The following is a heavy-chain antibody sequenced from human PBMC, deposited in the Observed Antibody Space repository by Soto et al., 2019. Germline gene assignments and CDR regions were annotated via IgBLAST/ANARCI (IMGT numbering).Heavy chain of an antibody. Sequence: ASVKVSCKASGYTFTGYYMHWVRQAPGQGLEWMGWINPNSGGTNYAQKFQGRVTMTRDTSISTAYMELSRLRSDDTAMYYCARERTEYSSSPYGMDVWGQGTTVTVSS. CDR2: INPNSGGT. D-gene: IGHD6-6*01. CDR3: ARERTEYSSSPYGMDV. CDR1: GYTFTGYY. V-gene: IGHV1-2*02. J-gene: IGHJ6*02.